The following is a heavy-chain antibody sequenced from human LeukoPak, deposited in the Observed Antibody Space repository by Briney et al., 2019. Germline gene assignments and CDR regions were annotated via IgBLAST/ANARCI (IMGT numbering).Heavy chain of an antibody. Sequence: PGGSLRLSCAASGFTFDDYAMHWVRHAPGKGLEWVSGISWNNGGIGYSDSVKGRFTISRDNAKNSLYLQMSSLRAEDTALYYCAKAGGGHGLDYWGQGTLVTVSS. CDR3: AKAGGGHGLDY. D-gene: IGHD3-10*01. CDR1: GFTFDDYA. CDR2: ISWNNGGI. V-gene: IGHV3-9*01. J-gene: IGHJ4*02.